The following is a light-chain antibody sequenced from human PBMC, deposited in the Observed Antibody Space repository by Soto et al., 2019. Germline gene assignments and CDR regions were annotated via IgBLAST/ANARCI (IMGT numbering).Light chain of an antibody. Sequence: DIQMTQSPSSLSASVGDRVTITCRASQTISTYLNWYQQRPGKAPNLLIYASSSLQSGVPPRFSGGGSGTDFTLTISSLQPEDFATYYCQQTYRIPITFGQGTRLEIK. J-gene: IGKJ5*01. CDR3: QQTYRIPIT. CDR1: QTISTY. V-gene: IGKV1-39*01. CDR2: ASS.